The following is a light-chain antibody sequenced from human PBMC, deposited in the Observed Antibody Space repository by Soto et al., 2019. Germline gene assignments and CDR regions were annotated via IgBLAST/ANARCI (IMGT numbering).Light chain of an antibody. V-gene: IGKV3-20*01. CDR1: QSVSSSY. Sequence: EIVLTQSPGTLSLSPGERATLSCRSSQSVSSSYFAWYQQKPGQAPRLLIYGASSMATGIPDRFSGSGSGTDFTLTISRLEPEDFAVYYCQQYGTSPWTFGQGTKVEIK. CDR3: QQYGTSPWT. J-gene: IGKJ1*01. CDR2: GAS.